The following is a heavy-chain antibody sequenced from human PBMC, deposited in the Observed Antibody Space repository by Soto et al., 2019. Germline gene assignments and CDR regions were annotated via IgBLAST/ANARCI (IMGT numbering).Heavy chain of an antibody. Sequence: SETLSLTCTVSGGSISSYYWSWIRQPPGKGLEWIGYIYYSGSTNYNPSLKSRVTISVDTSKNQFSLKLSSVTAADTAVYYCARREGGYQAYYFDYWCPGTLVTVSS. CDR2: IYYSGST. J-gene: IGHJ4*02. CDR1: GGSISSYY. V-gene: IGHV4-59*08. CDR3: ARREGGYQAYYFDY. D-gene: IGHD3-22*01.